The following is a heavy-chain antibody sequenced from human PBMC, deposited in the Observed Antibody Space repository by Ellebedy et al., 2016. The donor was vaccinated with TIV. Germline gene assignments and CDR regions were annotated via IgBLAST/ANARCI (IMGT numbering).Heavy chain of an antibody. V-gene: IGHV1-46*04. CDR2: IHPAGVST. CDR3: AREMATIKPSTYWYFDL. Sequence: AASVKVSCKASGDTFTGHYVHWVRQAPGQGLEWMGVIHPAGVSTDYAQRLRGRLTLTRDTSTSTVYMELSSLKSDDTAVYYCAREMATIKPSTYWYFDLWGRGTLVTVSS. J-gene: IGHJ2*01. D-gene: IGHD5-24*01. CDR1: GDTFTGHY.